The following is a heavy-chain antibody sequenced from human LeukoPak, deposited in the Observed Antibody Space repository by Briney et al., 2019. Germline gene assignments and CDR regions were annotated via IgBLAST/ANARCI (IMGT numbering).Heavy chain of an antibody. V-gene: IGHV4-39*07. J-gene: IGHJ3*02. CDR1: GDSINNNNYY. CDR2: IYYNGRT. D-gene: IGHD3-22*01. CDR3: ARGNFPHYYDSSGYYWGAFDI. Sequence: SETLSLTCTVSGDSINNNNYYWGWIRQPPGKGLEWIGNIYYNGRTYYSPSLKSRGTISVDTSKNQFSLKLSSVTAADTAVYYCARGNFPHYYDSSGYYWGAFDIWGQGTMVTVSS.